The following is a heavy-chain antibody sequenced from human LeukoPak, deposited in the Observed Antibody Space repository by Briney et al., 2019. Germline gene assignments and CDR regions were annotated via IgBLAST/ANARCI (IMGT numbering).Heavy chain of an antibody. J-gene: IGHJ4*02. D-gene: IGHD6-13*01. CDR1: RFTFSSYE. CDR3: ARSRAAPNYFDF. V-gene: IGHV3-33*08. Sequence: PGGSLRLSCAASRFTFSSYERDWVRQAPGKGLEWVAVIWFDGSDKYYVDSVKGRFTISRDNSKNTLSLQMNSLRAEDTAVYYCARSRAAPNYFDFWGQGTLVTVSS. CDR2: IWFDGSDK.